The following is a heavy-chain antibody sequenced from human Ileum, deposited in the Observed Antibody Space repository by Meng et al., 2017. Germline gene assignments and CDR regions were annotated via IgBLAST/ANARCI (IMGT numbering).Heavy chain of an antibody. CDR2: IYPHNGAT. Sequence: VQSGAEVKNPGDSVKVSCKTSGYPFTGNNIHWVRQAPGKGLGWMGRIYPHNGATNYAQTFQGRVTMTGDTSIATAYMELNRLTSDDTAVYYCARGVAENWGQGTLVTVSS. CDR3: ARGVAEN. J-gene: IGHJ4*02. CDR1: GYPFTGNN. D-gene: IGHD6-19*01. V-gene: IGHV1-2*06.